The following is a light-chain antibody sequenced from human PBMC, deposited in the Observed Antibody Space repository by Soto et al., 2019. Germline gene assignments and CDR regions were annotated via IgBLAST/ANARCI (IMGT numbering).Light chain of an antibody. J-gene: IGKJ4*02. CDR3: MQALQTRLT. V-gene: IGKV2-28*01. Sequence: IVMTQSPLSLPVTPGEPASISCRSSQSLVHSNGYNSLDWYLQKPGQSPQLLIYLGSNRASGVPDRFSGSGSGTDFTLKISRVEAEDVGIYYCMQALQTRLTFGGGTKVEIK. CDR1: QSLVHSNGYNS. CDR2: LGS.